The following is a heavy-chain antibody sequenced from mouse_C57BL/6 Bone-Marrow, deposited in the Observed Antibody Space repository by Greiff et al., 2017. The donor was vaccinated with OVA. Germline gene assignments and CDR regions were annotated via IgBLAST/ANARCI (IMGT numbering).Heavy chain of an antibody. CDR1: GFTFSSYA. D-gene: IGHD2-4*01. CDR3: TRERSYDYDGAKFAY. V-gene: IGHV5-9-1*02. J-gene: IGHJ3*01. Sequence: EVMLVESGEGLVKPGGSLKLSCAASGFTFSSYAMSWVRQTPEKRLEWVAYISSGGDYIYYAATVQGRFPISRDNARNTLYLQMSSLKSEDTAMYDCTRERSYDYDGAKFAYWGQGTLVTVSA. CDR2: ISSGGDYI.